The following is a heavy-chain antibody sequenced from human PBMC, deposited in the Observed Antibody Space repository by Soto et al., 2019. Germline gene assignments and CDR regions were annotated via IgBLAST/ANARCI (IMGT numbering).Heavy chain of an antibody. CDR1: VGSMSRDY. J-gene: IGHJ6*02. V-gene: IGHV4-59*01. CDR3: AISNIAPTGSSYFGMAV. Sequence: PETFCLRYTGSVGSMSRDYWSGFRQPPGKGLEWIGYIYYSGSTNYNPSLKSRVTISVDTSKNQFSLKLSSVTAADTAVYYCAISNIAPTGSSYFGMAVCGRAT. CDR2: IYYSGST. D-gene: IGHD6-13*01.